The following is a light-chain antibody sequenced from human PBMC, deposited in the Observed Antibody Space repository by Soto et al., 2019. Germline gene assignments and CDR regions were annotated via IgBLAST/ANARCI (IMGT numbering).Light chain of an antibody. V-gene: IGKV1-5*03. J-gene: IGKJ1*01. CDR3: QQYNSSPWT. Sequence: DIQMTQSPSTVSASVGDRVTITCRASQSISSWLAWYQQKPGKAPKLLIYKASSLESGVPSRFSGSGSGTEFTLTISILQPDDFATYYCQQYNSSPWTFGQGTKVEIK. CDR1: QSISSW. CDR2: KAS.